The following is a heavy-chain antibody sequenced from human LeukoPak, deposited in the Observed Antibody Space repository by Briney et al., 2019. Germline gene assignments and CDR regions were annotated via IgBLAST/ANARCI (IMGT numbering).Heavy chain of an antibody. J-gene: IGHJ6*02. V-gene: IGHV4-59*01. CDR3: ARLPGIAVAGTYYYYYGMDV. D-gene: IGHD6-19*01. Sequence: PSETQSLTCTVSGGSISSYYWSWIRQPPGKGLEWIGYIYYSGSTNYNPSLKSRVTISVDTSKNQFSLKLSSVTAADTAVYYCARLPGIAVAGTYYYYYGMDVWGQGTTVTVSS. CDR1: GGSISSYY. CDR2: IYYSGST.